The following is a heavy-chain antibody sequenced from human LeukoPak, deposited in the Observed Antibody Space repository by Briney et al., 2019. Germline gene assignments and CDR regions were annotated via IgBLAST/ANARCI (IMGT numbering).Heavy chain of an antibody. Sequence: SETLSLTCTVSGGSISSGGYYWSWIRQPPGKGLEWIGEINHSGSTNYNPSLKSRVTISVDTSKNQFSLKLSSVTAADTAVYYCARGKGSGWLGYYYYGMDVWGQGTTVTVSS. CDR2: INHSGST. CDR3: ARGKGSGWLGYYYYGMDV. CDR1: GGSISSGGYY. J-gene: IGHJ6*02. D-gene: IGHD6-19*01. V-gene: IGHV4-39*07.